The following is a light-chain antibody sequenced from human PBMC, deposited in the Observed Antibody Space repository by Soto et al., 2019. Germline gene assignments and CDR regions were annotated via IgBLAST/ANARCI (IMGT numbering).Light chain of an antibody. CDR3: QRGSNWMYT. CDR2: DAS. V-gene: IGKV3-11*01. J-gene: IGKJ2*01. Sequence: EIVLTQSPATLSLSPGERATLSCRASQSISTNLAWYQQKPGHAPRLLIYDASNRATGIPARFSGSGSGTDLTLTIAGLEPEDFAVYYCQRGSNWMYTFGQGTKLEIK. CDR1: QSISTN.